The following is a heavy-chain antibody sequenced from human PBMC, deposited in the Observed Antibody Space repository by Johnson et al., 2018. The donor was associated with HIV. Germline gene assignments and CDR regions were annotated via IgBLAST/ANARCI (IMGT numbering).Heavy chain of an antibody. J-gene: IGHJ3*02. CDR1: KFTFDDHG. Sequence: VYLVESGGGVVRPGGSLRLSCAASKFTFDDHGMSWVRQVPGEGLEWVSAIGTAGDTYYPGSVKGRFTISRENAKNSLYLQMNSLRAGDTAVYYCARAGSSPAANDAFDIWGQGTVVTVSS. V-gene: IGHV3-13*01. CDR3: ARAGSSPAANDAFDI. CDR2: IGTAGDT. D-gene: IGHD6-13*01.